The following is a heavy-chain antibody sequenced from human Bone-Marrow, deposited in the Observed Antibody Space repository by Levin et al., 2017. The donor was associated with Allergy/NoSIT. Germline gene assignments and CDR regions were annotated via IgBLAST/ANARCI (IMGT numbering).Heavy chain of an antibody. V-gene: IGHV4-39*01. CDR3: VRKPYYHDEEDPPDY. J-gene: IGHJ4*02. Sequence: SQTLSLPCTVSGGSINSITKYWGWIRQPPGKGLEWIGSIYYSGRTSYNPSLRSRVTMSVDTSKNQFSLKLASVTAADTAVYYCVRKPYYHDEEDPPDYWGQGTLVTVSS. CDR2: IYYSGRT. CDR1: GGSINSITKY. D-gene: IGHD3-22*01.